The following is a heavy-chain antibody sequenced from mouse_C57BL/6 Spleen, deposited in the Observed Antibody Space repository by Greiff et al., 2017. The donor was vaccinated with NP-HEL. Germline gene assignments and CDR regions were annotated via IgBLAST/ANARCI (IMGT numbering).Heavy chain of an antibody. J-gene: IGHJ2*01. CDR2: IDPEDGDT. V-gene: IGHV14-1*01. Sequence: EVQLQQSGAELVRPGASVKLSCTASGFNIKDYYMHWVKQRPEQGLEWIGRIDPEDGDTEYAPKFQGKATMTADTSSNTAYPQLSSLTSEDTAVYYCTKDPDYYGSTYFDYWGQGTTLTVSS. CDR3: TKDPDYYGSTYFDY. D-gene: IGHD1-1*01. CDR1: GFNIKDYY.